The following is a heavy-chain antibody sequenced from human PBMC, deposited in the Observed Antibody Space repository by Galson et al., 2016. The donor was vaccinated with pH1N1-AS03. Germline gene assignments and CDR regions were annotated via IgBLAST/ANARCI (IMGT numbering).Heavy chain of an antibody. CDR2: ISWNSGKL. D-gene: IGHD3-10*01. CDR1: GFTFEDHA. J-gene: IGHJ3*01. V-gene: IGHV3-9*01. Sequence: SLRLSCAASGFTFEDHAMHWVRQIPGRGLEWVSHISWNSGKLGYAASVNGRFTISRDNAKNSVYLQMNRLRLEDTALYYCARDRPWSGDNEPFDLWGQGTVVTVS. CDR3: ARDRPWSGDNEPFDL.